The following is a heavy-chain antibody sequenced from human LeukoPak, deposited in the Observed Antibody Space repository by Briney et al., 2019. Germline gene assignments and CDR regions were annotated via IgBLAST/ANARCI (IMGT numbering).Heavy chain of an antibody. V-gene: IGHV4-59*08. Sequence: ASETLSLTCTVSGGSISSYYWSWIRQPPGKGLEWIGYIYYSGSTNYNPSLKSRVTISVDTSKNQFSLKLSSVTAADTAAYYCARLPVATYYYYGMDVWGQGTTVTVSS. CDR2: IYYSGST. J-gene: IGHJ6*02. CDR1: GGSISSYY. D-gene: IGHD5-12*01. CDR3: ARLPVATYYYYGMDV.